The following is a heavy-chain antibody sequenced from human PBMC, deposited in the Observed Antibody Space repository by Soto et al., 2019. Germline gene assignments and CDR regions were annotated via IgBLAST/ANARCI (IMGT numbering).Heavy chain of an antibody. CDR1: GYTFTSYY. D-gene: IGHD3-16*02. CDR3: ARTSPSEDPRIMITFGGVIANYYFDY. J-gene: IGHJ4*02. CDR2: INPSGGST. V-gene: IGHV1-46*01. Sequence: QVQLVQSGAEVKKPGASVKVSCKASGYTFTSYYMHWVRQAPGQGLEWMGIINPSGGSTSYAQKFQGRVTMTRDTSTSTVYMELSSLRSEDTAVYYCARTSPSEDPRIMITFGGVIANYYFDYWGQGTLVTVSS.